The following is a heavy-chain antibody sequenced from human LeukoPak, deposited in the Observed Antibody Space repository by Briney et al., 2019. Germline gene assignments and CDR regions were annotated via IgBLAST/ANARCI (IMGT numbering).Heavy chain of an antibody. J-gene: IGHJ4*02. Sequence: PSETLSLTCAVYGGSFSGYCWSWIRQPPGKGLEWIGEINHSGSTNYNPSLKSRVTISVDTSKNQFSLKLTSATAADTAIYFCARWKYVDYERTFDYWGQGTLVTVSS. CDR2: INHSGST. V-gene: IGHV4-34*01. CDR3: ARWKYVDYERTFDY. D-gene: IGHD4-17*01. CDR1: GGSFSGYC.